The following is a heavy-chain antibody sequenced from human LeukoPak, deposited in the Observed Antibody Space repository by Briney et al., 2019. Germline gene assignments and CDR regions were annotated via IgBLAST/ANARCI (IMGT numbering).Heavy chain of an antibody. D-gene: IGHD6-13*01. J-gene: IGHJ3*02. Sequence: GGPLRLSCAASGFTFSSYGMHWVRQAPGKGLEWVAVIWYDGSNKYYADSVKGRFTISRDNSKNTLYLQMNSLRAEDTAVYYCARVGDSSSWYLDAFDIWGQGTMVTVSS. CDR3: ARVGDSSSWYLDAFDI. CDR1: GFTFSSYG. CDR2: IWYDGSNK. V-gene: IGHV3-33*01.